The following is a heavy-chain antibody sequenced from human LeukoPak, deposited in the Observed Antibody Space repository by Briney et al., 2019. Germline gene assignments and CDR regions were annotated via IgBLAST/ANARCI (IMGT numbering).Heavy chain of an antibody. J-gene: IGHJ4*02. CDR3: ARARASGRSGFDY. CDR2: IYGDGSFT. V-gene: IGHV3-74*01. D-gene: IGHD2-15*01. Sequence: GGSLRLSCAASGFTFSNFWMHWVRQAPGKGLVWVALIYGDGSFTRYADSVKGRFTISRDNAKNSLDLQMNSLRDEDTAVYYCARARASGRSGFDYWGQGTLVTVSS. CDR1: GFTFSNFW.